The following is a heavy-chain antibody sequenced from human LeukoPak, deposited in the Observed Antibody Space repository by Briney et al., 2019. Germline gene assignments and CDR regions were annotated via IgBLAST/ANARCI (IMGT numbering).Heavy chain of an antibody. J-gene: IGHJ5*02. V-gene: IGHV4-4*07. D-gene: IGHD6-13*01. CDR3: AREQQLFFTNWFDP. CDR2: IYTSGST. Sequence: SETQSLTCTVSGGSFSSYYWSWIRQPAGKGLEWIGRIYTSGSTNYNPSLKSRVTMSVDTSKNQFSLKLSSVTAADTAVYYCAREQQLFFTNWFDPWGQGTLVTVSS. CDR1: GGSFSSYY.